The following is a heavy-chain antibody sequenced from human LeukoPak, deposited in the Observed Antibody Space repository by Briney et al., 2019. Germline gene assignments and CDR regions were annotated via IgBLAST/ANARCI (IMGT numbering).Heavy chain of an antibody. CDR1: GFTLSSYW. V-gene: IGHV3-74*01. CDR2: INSDGSTT. Sequence: GGSLRLSCTASGFTLSSYWMHWVRQAPGKGLVWVSRINSDGSTTNYADSVKGRSTISRDNAKSTLFLQMNSLRTEDTAVYYCARDYRGRYAMDVWGQGTSVTVSS. CDR3: ARDYRGRYAMDV. D-gene: IGHD1-26*01. J-gene: IGHJ6*02.